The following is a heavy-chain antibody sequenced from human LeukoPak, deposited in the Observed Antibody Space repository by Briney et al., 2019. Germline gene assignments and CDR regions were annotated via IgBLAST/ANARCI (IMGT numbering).Heavy chain of an antibody. Sequence: SETLSLTCAVSGGSISSGGYSWSWIRQPPGKGLEWIGYIYYSGSTYYNPSLKSRVTISVDTSKNQFSLKLSSVTAADTAVYYCARTVIVGATNFDYWGQGTLVTVSS. J-gene: IGHJ4*02. D-gene: IGHD1-26*01. CDR2: IYYSGST. CDR3: ARTVIVGATNFDY. CDR1: GGSISSGGYS. V-gene: IGHV4-30-4*07.